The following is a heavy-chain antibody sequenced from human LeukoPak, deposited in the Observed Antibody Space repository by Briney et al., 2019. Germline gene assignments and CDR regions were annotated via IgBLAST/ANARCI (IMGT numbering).Heavy chain of an antibody. CDR2: IKEDGTEE. D-gene: IGHD3-3*01. J-gene: IGHJ4*02. CDR3: ATDTYYDFWSGPVEY. CDR1: GFTFSSSW. V-gene: IGHV3-7*01. Sequence: GGSLRLSCAASGFTFSSSWMAWVRQAPGKGLEWVANIKEDGTEEYYADSLKGRFTISRDNAKNSLYLQMNSLRAEDTAVYYCATDTYYDFWSGPVEYWGQGTLVTVSS.